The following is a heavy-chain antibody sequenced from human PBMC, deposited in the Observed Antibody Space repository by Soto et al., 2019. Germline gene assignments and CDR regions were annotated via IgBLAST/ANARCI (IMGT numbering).Heavy chain of an antibody. CDR1: GYTFTSYA. J-gene: IGHJ4*02. CDR3: ARWTMVRGALDY. Sequence: ASVKVSCKASGYTFTSYAMHWVRQAPGQRLEWMGWINAGNGNTKYSQKFQGRVTITRDTSASTAYMELSSLRSEDTAVYYCARWTMVRGALDYWGQGTLVTVSS. V-gene: IGHV1-3*01. CDR2: INAGNGNT. D-gene: IGHD3-10*01.